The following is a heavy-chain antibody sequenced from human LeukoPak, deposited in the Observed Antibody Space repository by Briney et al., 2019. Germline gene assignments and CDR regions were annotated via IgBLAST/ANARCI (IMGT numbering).Heavy chain of an antibody. Sequence: SETLSLTCSVSGGPITEYYWSWIRQPPGKGLEWIGYIYHTGSTNCSPSLKSRLTMSVDASRNQFSLKLVSVTAADTGVYYCARDRGTTGYYYLDSWGQGILVTVSS. V-gene: IGHV4-59*01. CDR3: ARDRGTTGYYYLDS. D-gene: IGHD1-26*01. J-gene: IGHJ4*02. CDR2: IYHTGST. CDR1: GGPITEYY.